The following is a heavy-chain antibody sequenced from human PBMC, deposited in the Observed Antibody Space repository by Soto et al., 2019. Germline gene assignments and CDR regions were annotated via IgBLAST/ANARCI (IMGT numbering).Heavy chain of an antibody. CDR3: ARDRGRYDFWSGYYHYFDY. Sequence: SETLSLTCTVSGGSVSSGSYYWSWIRQPPGKGLEWIGYIYYSGSTNYNPSLKSRVTISVDTSKNQFSLKLSSVTAADTAVYYCARDRGRYDFWSGYYHYFDYWGQGTLVTVSS. D-gene: IGHD3-3*01. V-gene: IGHV4-61*01. CDR2: IYYSGST. CDR1: GGSVSSGSYY. J-gene: IGHJ4*02.